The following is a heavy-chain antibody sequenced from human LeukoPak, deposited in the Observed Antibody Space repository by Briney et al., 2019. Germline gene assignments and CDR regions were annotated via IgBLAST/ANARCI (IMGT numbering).Heavy chain of an antibody. Sequence: GESLKISCKGSGYSFTSYWIGWVRQMPGKGLEWMGIIYPGDSDTRYSPSFQGQVTISADESISTAYLQWSSLKASDTAMYYCARQGGVWAAAGTYNWFDPWGQGTLVTVSS. CDR1: GYSFTSYW. J-gene: IGHJ5*02. D-gene: IGHD6-13*01. V-gene: IGHV5-51*01. CDR3: ARQGGVWAAAGTYNWFDP. CDR2: IYPGDSDT.